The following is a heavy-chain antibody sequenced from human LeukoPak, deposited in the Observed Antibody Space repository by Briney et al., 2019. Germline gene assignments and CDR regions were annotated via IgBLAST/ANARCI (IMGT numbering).Heavy chain of an antibody. V-gene: IGHV4-59*01. D-gene: IGHD5-18*01. CDR1: GGSISSYY. CDR2: IYYSGST. CDR3: ARSSWIQYLIDY. J-gene: IGHJ4*02. Sequence: PSETLSLTCTVSGGSISSYYWSWIQQPPGKGLEWIGYIYYSGSTNYNPSLKSRVTISVDTSKNKFSLKLSSVTAADTAVYYCARSSWIQYLIDYWGQGTLVTVSS.